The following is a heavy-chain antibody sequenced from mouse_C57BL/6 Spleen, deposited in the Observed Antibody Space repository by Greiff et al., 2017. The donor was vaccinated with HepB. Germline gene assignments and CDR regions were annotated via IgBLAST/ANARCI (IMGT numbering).Heavy chain of an antibody. CDR2: IYPGDGDT. CDR3: ARSRITTVVACDY. Sequence: VQLQQSGAELVKPGASVKISCKASGYAFSSYWMNWVKQRPGKGLEWIGQIYPGDGDTNYNGKFKGKATLTADNSSSPAYMQLSSLTSEDSAVYLCARSRITTVVACDYWGQGTTLTVSS. J-gene: IGHJ2*01. CDR1: GYAFSSYW. V-gene: IGHV1-80*01. D-gene: IGHD1-1*01.